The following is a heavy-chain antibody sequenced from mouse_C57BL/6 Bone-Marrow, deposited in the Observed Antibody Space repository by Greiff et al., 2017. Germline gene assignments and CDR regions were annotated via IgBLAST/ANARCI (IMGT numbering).Heavy chain of an antibody. J-gene: IGHJ1*03. V-gene: IGHV1-75*01. Sequence: QVQLQQSGPELVKPGASVKISCKASGYTFTDYYINWVKQRPGQGLEWIGWIFPGSGSTYYNEKFKGKATLTVDKSSSTAYMLLSSLTSEDSAVYFWARDYGGSTSGVPYWYFDVWGTGTTVTVSS. CDR1: GYTFTDYY. CDR2: IFPGSGST. D-gene: IGHD1-1*01. CDR3: ARDYGGSTSGVPYWYFDV.